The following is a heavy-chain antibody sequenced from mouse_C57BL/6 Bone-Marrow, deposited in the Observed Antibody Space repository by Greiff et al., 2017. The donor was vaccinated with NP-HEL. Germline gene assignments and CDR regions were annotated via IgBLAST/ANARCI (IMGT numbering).Heavy chain of an antibody. Sequence: EVQLQQSGPELVKPGASVKISCKASGYSFTGYYMNWVKQSPEKSLEWIGEINPSTGGTTYNQKFKAKATLTVDKSSSTAYMQLKSLTSEDSAVYYCARGPPITTVVVTEGFDYWGQGTTLTVSS. V-gene: IGHV1-42*01. CDR2: INPSTGGT. CDR1: GYSFTGYY. CDR3: ARGPPITTVVVTEGFDY. D-gene: IGHD1-1*01. J-gene: IGHJ2*01.